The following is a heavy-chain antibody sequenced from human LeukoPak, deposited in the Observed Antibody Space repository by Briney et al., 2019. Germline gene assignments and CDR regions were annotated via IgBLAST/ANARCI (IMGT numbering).Heavy chain of an antibody. D-gene: IGHD3-16*01. CDR1: GFTFSSYG. CDR2: ISYDGSNK. V-gene: IGHV3-30*03. CDR3: VRSVGPLDY. Sequence: GRSLRLSCAASGFTFSSYGMHWVRQAPGKGLEWVAVISYDGSNKYYADSVKGRFTISRDNSKNTLYLQMNSLRADDTAVYHCVRSVGPLDYWGQGTLVTVSS. J-gene: IGHJ4*02.